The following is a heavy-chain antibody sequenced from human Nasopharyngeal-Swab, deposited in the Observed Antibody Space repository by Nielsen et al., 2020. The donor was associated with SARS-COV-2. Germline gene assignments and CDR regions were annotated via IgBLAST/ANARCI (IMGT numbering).Heavy chain of an antibody. V-gene: IGHV6-1*01. CDR2: TYYRSKWYN. D-gene: IGHD1-26*01. CDR3: ARDLGKWEPQAGFDY. Sequence: SQTLSLTCAISWVRVSSNSAAWNWIRQSPSRGLEWLGRTYYRSKWYNDYAVSVKSRITINPDTSKNQFSLQLNSVTPEDTAVYYCARDLGKWEPQAGFDYWGQGTLVTVSS. CDR1: WVRVSSNSAA. J-gene: IGHJ4*02.